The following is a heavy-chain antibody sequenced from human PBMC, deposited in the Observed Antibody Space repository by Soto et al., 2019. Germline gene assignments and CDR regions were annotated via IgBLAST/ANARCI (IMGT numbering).Heavy chain of an antibody. CDR1: GFTFSNYW. D-gene: IGHD4-17*01. V-gene: IGHV3-74*01. CDR3: TRDQVWYEYGNYADYGRDV. J-gene: IGHJ6*02. Sequence: GGSLRLSCAASGFTFSNYWMHWVRQAPVKGLVWVSRINRDGSSTSYADSVKGRFTISRDNAKNTLFLQMNSLRAEDMAVYYCTRDQVWYEYGNYADYGRDVWGQETTVTVSS. CDR2: INRDGSST.